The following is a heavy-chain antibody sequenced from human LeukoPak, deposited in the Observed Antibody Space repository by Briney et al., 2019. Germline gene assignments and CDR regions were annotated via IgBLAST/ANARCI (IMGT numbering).Heavy chain of an antibody. CDR3: ATLVSGSGWYVWFDP. Sequence: ASVKVSCKVSGYTLTELSMHWVRQAPGKGGGWMGGFDPEDGETIYAQKFQGRVTMTEDTSTDTAYMELSSLRSEDTAVYYCATLVSGSGWYVWFDPWGQGTLVTVPS. CDR2: FDPEDGET. CDR1: GYTLTELS. V-gene: IGHV1-24*01. J-gene: IGHJ5*02. D-gene: IGHD6-19*01.